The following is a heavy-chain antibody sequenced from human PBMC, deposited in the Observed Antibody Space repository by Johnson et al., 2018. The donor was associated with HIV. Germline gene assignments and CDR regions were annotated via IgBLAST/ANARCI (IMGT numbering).Heavy chain of an antibody. CDR3: AKASLRGYSYVSYAFDI. Sequence: VQLVESGGGLVQPGGSLRLSCAASGFTFSTYAMTWVRQAPGKGLEWVSTISLSGDVTYFADSVKGRFIISRDNSKNTLYLQLNSLRADDTAVYYCAKASLRGYSYVSYAFDIWGQGTMVTVSS. D-gene: IGHD5-18*01. CDR1: GFTFSTYA. J-gene: IGHJ3*02. CDR2: ISLSGDVT. V-gene: IGHV3-23*04.